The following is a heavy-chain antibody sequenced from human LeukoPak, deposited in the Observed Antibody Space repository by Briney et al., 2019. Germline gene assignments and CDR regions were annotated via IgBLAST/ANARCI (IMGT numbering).Heavy chain of an antibody. D-gene: IGHD2-15*01. V-gene: IGHV1-69*05. CDR1: GGTFSSYA. CDR3: AATRLGAFDI. Sequence: ASVKVSCKASGGTFSSYAISWVRQAPGQGLEWMGEIIPIFGTANYAQKFQGRVTITTDESTSTAYMELSSLRSEDTAVYYCAATRLGAFDIWGQGTMVTVSS. CDR2: IIPIFGTA. J-gene: IGHJ3*02.